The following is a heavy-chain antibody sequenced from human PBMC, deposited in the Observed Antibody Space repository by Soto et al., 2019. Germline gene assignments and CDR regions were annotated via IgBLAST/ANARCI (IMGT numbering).Heavy chain of an antibody. CDR2: ISLNSGSI. V-gene: IGHV3-9*01. D-gene: IGHD6-13*01. CDR3: AKDKGSSWYYFDY. J-gene: IGHJ4*02. Sequence: EVQLVGSGGGLVQPGRSLTLSCAASGCTFDDYAMHWIRQATGRGLEWASGISLNSGSIGYADSVKVRFAISRDNAKNSRYLQMNSLRAEDTALYYCAKDKGSSWYYFDYWGQGTLVTGSS. CDR1: GCTFDDYA.